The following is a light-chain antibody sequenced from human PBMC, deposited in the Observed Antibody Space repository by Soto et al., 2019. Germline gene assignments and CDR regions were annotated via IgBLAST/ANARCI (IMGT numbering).Light chain of an antibody. J-gene: IGKJ2*01. V-gene: IGKV3-20*01. CDR2: SAS. CDR3: QQYGNSPYT. CDR1: RFLTGSY. Sequence: DIVLTQSPGSLSLSPGDRATSSSGPSRFLTGSYVAWYQQKSGQAPRLLIYSASRRATGIPDRFSGSGSGTDFTLTISRLEPEDFAVYHCQQYGNSPYTFGQGTRLEIK.